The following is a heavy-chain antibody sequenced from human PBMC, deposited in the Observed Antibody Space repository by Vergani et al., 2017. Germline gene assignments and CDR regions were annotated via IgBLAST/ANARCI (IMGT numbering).Heavy chain of an antibody. Sequence: EVQLLESGGGLVQPGGSLRLSCAASGFTFSSNAMSWVRQAPGKGLEWVSAISGRGGSTYYADSVKGRFTISRDNSKNTLYLQMNSLRAEDTAVYYCAKDKSAIYDILTGXYDYWGQGTLVTVSS. D-gene: IGHD3-9*01. CDR3: AKDKSAIYDILTGXYDY. J-gene: IGHJ4*02. V-gene: IGHV3-23*01. CDR2: ISGRGGST. CDR1: GFTFSSNA.